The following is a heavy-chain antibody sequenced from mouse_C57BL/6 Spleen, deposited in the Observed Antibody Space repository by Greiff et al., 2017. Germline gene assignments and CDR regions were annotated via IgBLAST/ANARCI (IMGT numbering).Heavy chain of an antibody. V-gene: IGHV14-4*01. CDR3: TTGLPRFAY. CDR2: IDPENGDT. D-gene: IGHD2-2*01. CDR1: GFNIKDDY. Sequence: VQLQQSGAELVRPGASVKLSCTASGFNIKDDYMHWVKQRPEQGLEWIGWIDPENGDTEYASKFQGKATITADTSSNTAYLQLSSLTSEDTAVYYCTTGLPRFAYWGQGTLVTVSA. J-gene: IGHJ3*01.